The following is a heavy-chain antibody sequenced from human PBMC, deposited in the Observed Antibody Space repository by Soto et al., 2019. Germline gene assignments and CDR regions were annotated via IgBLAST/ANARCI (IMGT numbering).Heavy chain of an antibody. CDR3: ARARFLEWFGPENYYYMDV. CDR1: GFTVSSNY. CDR2: IYSGGST. Sequence: GGSLRLSCAASGFTVSSNYMSWVRQAPGKGLEWVSVIYSGGSTYYADSVKGRFTISRDNSKNTLYLQMNSLRAEDTAVYYCARARFLEWFGPENYYYMDVWGKGTTVTVSS. V-gene: IGHV3-66*01. D-gene: IGHD3-3*01. J-gene: IGHJ6*03.